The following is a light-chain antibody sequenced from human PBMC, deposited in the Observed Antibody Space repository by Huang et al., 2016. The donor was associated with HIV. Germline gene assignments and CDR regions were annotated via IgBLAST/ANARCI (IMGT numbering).Light chain of an antibody. V-gene: IGKV3-11*01. Sequence: EIVLTQSPATLSLSPGERATLSCRASQSVDRFVAWYQPKVGQAPRLVIYEALNRATGIPARFSGSGSGTDFTLTISSLEPEDFAIYYCQQRSNWQLTFGGGTKVEIK. CDR3: QQRSNWQLT. J-gene: IGKJ4*01. CDR2: EAL. CDR1: QSVDRF.